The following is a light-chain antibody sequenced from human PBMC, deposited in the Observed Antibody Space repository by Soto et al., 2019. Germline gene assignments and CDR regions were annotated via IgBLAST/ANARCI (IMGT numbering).Light chain of an antibody. CDR1: SSDVGAYNS. V-gene: IGLV2-23*01. CDR3: CSAAPESTYV. J-gene: IGLJ1*01. Sequence: QSALAQPASVSGAPGQSTIISCTGTSSDVGAYNSVSWYQQHPHRAPQVIIYKGTQRPSGVSNRFSGSTSGNAASLTISALQTDDEADYFGCSAAPESTYVCGTGSKVTVL. CDR2: KGT.